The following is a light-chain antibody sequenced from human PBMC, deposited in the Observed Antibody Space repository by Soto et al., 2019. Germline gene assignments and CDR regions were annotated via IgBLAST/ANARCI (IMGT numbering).Light chain of an antibody. J-gene: IGKJ3*01. CDR3: QQYDNSPFT. CDR2: GTS. V-gene: IGKV3-20*01. CDR1: QSVSGMY. Sequence: EVVLTQSPGTLSLSPGESATLSCXASQSVSGMYLAWYQQKPGQAPRLLIYGTSNRATGIPDRFSGSGSGTDLTLTIRRLEPEDFAMYFCQQYDNSPFTFGPGTKVDIK.